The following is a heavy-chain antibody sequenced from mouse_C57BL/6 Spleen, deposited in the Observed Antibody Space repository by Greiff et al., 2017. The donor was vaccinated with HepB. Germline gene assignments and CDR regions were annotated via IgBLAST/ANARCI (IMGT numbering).Heavy chain of an antibody. CDR2: IDPETGGT. J-gene: IGHJ2*01. CDR1: GYTFTDYE. Sequence: VQLQESGAELVRPGASVTLSCKASGYTFTDYEMHWVKQTPVHGLEWIGAIDPETGGTAYNQKFKGRAILTADKSSSTAYLELRSLTSEDSAVYYCTIPLFDYWGQGTTLTVSS. CDR3: TIPLFDY. V-gene: IGHV1-15*01.